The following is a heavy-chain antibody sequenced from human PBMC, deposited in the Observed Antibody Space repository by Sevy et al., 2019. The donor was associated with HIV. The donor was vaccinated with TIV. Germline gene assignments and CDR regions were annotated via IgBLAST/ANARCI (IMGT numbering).Heavy chain of an antibody. CDR2: MDPSDSYT. CDR3: ARHAKWGYSYGRGGSHSWFDP. CDR1: GYSFTSYW. D-gene: IGHD5-18*01. V-gene: IGHV5-10-1*01. Sequence: GESLKISCKGSGYSFTSYWISWVRQMPGKGLEWMGRMDPSDSYTNYSPSFQGHVTISADKSISTAYLQWSSLKASDTAMYYCARHAKWGYSYGRGGSHSWFDPWGQGTLVTVSS. J-gene: IGHJ5*02.